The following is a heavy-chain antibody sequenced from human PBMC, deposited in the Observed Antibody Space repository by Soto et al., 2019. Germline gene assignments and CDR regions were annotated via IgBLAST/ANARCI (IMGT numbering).Heavy chain of an antibody. V-gene: IGHV2-5*02. J-gene: IGHJ5*02. CDR2: IYWDDDK. CDR3: VHANDFLSGTNWFDP. D-gene: IGHD3-3*01. Sequence: QITLKESGPTLVKPTQTLTLTCSFSGFSLSTSGVGVGWIRQPPGKALEWLALIYWDDDKRSSPSLKSRLTITKDTSKNQVVLTMTKMDPVDTATYYCVHANDFLSGTNWFDPWGQGTLVTVSS. CDR1: GFSLSTSGVG.